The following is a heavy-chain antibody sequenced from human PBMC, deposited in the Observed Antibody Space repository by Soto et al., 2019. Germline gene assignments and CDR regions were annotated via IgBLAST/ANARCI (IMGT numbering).Heavy chain of an antibody. J-gene: IGHJ4*02. D-gene: IGHD3-22*01. CDR3: ARDSARLYYYDSSGYYRY. CDR1: GYTFTSYG. Sequence: ASVKVSCKASGYTFTSYGISWVRQAPGQGLEWMGWISAYNGNTNYAQKLQGRVTMTTDTSTSTAYMELRSLRSDDTAVYYCARDSARLYYYDSSGYYRYWGQGTLVTVSS. CDR2: ISAYNGNT. V-gene: IGHV1-18*01.